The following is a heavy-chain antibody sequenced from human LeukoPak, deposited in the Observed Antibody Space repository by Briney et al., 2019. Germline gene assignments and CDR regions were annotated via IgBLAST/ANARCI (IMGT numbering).Heavy chain of an antibody. CDR2: INPSGGST. J-gene: IGHJ4*02. V-gene: IGHV1-46*01. CDR3: ARGDVLRYFDWLLRGVDY. CDR1: GYTFTSYY. Sequence: ASVKVSCKASGYTFTSYYMHWVRQAPGQGLEWMGIINPSGGSTSYAQKFQGRVTMTRDTSTSTVYMELSSLRSEDTAVYYCARGDVLRYFDWLLRGVDYWGQGTLVTVSS. D-gene: IGHD3-9*01.